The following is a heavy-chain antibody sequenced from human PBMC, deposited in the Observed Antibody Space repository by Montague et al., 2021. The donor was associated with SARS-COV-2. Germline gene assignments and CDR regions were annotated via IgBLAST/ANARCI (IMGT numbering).Heavy chain of an antibody. V-gene: IGHV3-23*01. CDR2: ISISDGNT. Sequence: SLRLPCAAPGFTFSSYAMSWVRQAPGKGLEWVSTISISDGNTYYADSVKGRFTISRDKSKNTLYLQMNSLRAEDTAVYYCAKDRQLVGDDAFDIWGQGTMVTVSS. CDR1: GFTFSSYA. CDR3: AKDRQLVGDDAFDI. D-gene: IGHD6-13*01. J-gene: IGHJ3*02.